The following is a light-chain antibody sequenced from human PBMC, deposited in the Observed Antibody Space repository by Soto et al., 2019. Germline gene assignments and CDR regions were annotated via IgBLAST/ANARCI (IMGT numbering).Light chain of an antibody. CDR3: QQRSNWPIT. Sequence: EIVLTQSPATLSLSPGERATLSCRASQSVSRFLAWYQHEPGQAPRLLIYDASNRATGIPARFSGSGSGTDFTLTISSLEPEDFAVYYCQQRSNWPITFGQGTRLEIK. V-gene: IGKV3-11*01. CDR1: QSVSRF. J-gene: IGKJ5*01. CDR2: DAS.